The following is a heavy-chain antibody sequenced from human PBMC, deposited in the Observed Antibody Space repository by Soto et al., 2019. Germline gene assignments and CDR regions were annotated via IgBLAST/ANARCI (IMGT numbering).Heavy chain of an antibody. CDR2: INAGNGNT. V-gene: IGHV1-3*01. J-gene: IGHJ4*02. Sequence: XSVKGSFKASGYTFTSYAMHWVRQAPGQMLEWTGWINAGNGNTKYSQKFQGRVTITRDTSASTAYMELSSLRSEDTAVYYCARCPPTRSGYSGYDCGSLDYWGQGALVTVSS. CDR3: ARCPPTRSGYSGYDCGSLDY. D-gene: IGHD5-12*01. CDR1: GYTFTSYA.